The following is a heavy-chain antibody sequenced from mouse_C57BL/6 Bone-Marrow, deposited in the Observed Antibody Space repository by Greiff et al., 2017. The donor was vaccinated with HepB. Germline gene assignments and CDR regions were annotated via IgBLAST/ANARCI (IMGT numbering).Heavy chain of an antibody. CDR1: GFNIKDDY. V-gene: IGHV14-4*01. CDR3: TTFITTVVATD. J-gene: IGHJ2*01. CDR2: IDPENGDT. Sequence: DVKLQESGAELVRPGASVKLSCTASGFNIKDDYMHWVKQRPEQGLEWIGWIDPENGDTEYASKFQGKATITADTSSNTAYLQLSSLTSEDTAVYYCTTFITTVVATDWGQGTTLTVSS. D-gene: IGHD1-1*01.